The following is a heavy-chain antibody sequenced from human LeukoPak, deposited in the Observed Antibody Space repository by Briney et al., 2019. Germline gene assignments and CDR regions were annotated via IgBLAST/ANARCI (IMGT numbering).Heavy chain of an antibody. CDR1: GGSISSGGYY. V-gene: IGHV4-30-2*01. J-gene: IGHJ4*02. CDR2: IYHSGST. Sequence: SQTLSLTCTVSGGSISSGGYYWSWIRQPPGKGLEWIGYIYHSGSTYYNPSLKSRVTISVDTSKNQFSLKLSAVTAADTAVFYCARESPPADYWGQGTLVTVSS. CDR3: ARESPPADY.